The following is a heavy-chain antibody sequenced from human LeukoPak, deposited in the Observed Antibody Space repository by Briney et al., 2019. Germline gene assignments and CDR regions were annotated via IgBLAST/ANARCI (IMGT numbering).Heavy chain of an antibody. CDR2: IYYSGST. CDR3: ASYYYDSSGFYYFDY. CDR1: GGSISSSSYY. J-gene: IGHJ4*02. D-gene: IGHD3-22*01. V-gene: IGHV4-39*01. Sequence: SETLSLTCTVSGGSISSSSYYWGWIRQPPGEGLEWIGSIYYSGSTYYNPSLKSRVTISVDTSKNQFSLKLSSVTAADTAVYYCASYYYDSSGFYYFDYWGQGTLVTVSS.